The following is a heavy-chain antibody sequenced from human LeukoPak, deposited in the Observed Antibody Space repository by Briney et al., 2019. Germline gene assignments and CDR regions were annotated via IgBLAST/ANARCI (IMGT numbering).Heavy chain of an antibody. D-gene: IGHD3-10*01. CDR2: ISAYNGNT. CDR1: GYTFTSYG. Sequence: GASVTVSCKASGYTFTSYGLSWVRQAPGQGLEWMGWISAYNGNTNYAQKPQGRVTMTTDTSTCTAYVELRSLRSDDTAVYYCARDHYYGSGSPFDYWGQGTLVTVSS. V-gene: IGHV1-18*04. CDR3: ARDHYYGSGSPFDY. J-gene: IGHJ4*02.